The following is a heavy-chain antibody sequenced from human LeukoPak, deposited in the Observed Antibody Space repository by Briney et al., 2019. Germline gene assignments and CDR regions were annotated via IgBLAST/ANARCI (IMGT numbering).Heavy chain of an antibody. J-gene: IGHJ4*02. D-gene: IGHD4-17*01. CDR3: AKGPHFGDHGSPFDY. CDR1: GFTFDDYA. CDR2: ISWNSGSI. Sequence: PGGSLRLSCAASGFTFDDYAMHWVRQAPGKGLEWVSGISWNSGSIGYADSVKGRFTISRDNAKNSLYLQMNSLRAEDTALYYCAKGPHFGDHGSPFDYWGQGTLVTVSS. V-gene: IGHV3-9*01.